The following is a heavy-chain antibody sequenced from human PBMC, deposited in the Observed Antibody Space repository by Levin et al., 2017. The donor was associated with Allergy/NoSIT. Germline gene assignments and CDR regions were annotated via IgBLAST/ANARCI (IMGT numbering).Heavy chain of an antibody. CDR3: AREGFGDFGVWDGMDV. CDR2: IGTASDT. V-gene: IGHV3-13*01. J-gene: IGHJ6*02. Sequence: GGSLRLSCEASGFTFSTYDMHWVRQVTGKGLEWVSAIGTASDTYYADSVKGRFTTSGENAKNSLYLQMDSLEAGDTGVYYCAREGFGDFGVWDGMDVWGQGTTVIVSS. D-gene: IGHD3-16*01. CDR1: GFTFSTYD.